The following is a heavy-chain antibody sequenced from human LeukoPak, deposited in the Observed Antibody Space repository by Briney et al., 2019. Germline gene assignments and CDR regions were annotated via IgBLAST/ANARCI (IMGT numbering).Heavy chain of an antibody. V-gene: IGHV3-23*01. CDR1: GFTFSSYA. J-gene: IGHJ4*02. D-gene: IGHD5-12*01. CDR3: ANLNSGYATDF. CDR2: ISYSGGST. Sequence: PGGSLRLSCAASGFTFSSYAMSWVRQAPGKGLEWVSTISYSGGSTYYADSVRGRFTISRGNSKNTLYLQMISLRAEDTAVYYCANLNSGYATDFWGQGTLVTVSS.